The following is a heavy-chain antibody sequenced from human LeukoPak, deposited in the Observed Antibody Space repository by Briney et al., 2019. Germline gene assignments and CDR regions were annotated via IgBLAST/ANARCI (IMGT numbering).Heavy chain of an antibody. CDR3: ARGVAAAGTIWFDP. J-gene: IGHJ5*02. Sequence: GASVKASCKASGYTFTGYYMHWVLQAPGHGLEWMGWINPNSRGTNYAQKFQGRVTMTRDTSISTAYMELSRLRSDDTAVYYCARGVAAAGTIWFDPWGQGTLVTVSS. CDR1: GYTFTGYY. CDR2: INPNSRGT. D-gene: IGHD6-13*01. V-gene: IGHV1-2*02.